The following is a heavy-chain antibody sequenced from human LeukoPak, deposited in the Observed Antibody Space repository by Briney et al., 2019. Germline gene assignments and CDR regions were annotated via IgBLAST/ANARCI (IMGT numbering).Heavy chain of an antibody. Sequence: GGSLRLSCAASGFTFSDYYMSWIRQAPGKGLEWVSYISSSGSTIYYADSVKGRFTISRDNSKNTLYLQMNSLRAEDTAIYYCAKKFYMTSAGTGAFDVWGQGTMVTVSS. J-gene: IGHJ3*01. V-gene: IGHV3-11*01. CDR3: AKKFYMTSAGTGAFDV. CDR1: GFTFSDYY. CDR2: ISSSGSTI. D-gene: IGHD6-13*01.